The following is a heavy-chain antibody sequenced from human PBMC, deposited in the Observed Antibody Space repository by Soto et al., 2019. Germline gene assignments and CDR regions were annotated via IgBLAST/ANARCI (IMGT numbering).Heavy chain of an antibody. CDR1: GFTFGDYA. CDR3: TRGNREDRPPYYYYGMDV. V-gene: IGHV3-49*03. CDR2: IRSKAYGGTT. Sequence: TGGSLRLSCTASGFTFGDYAMSWFRQAPGKGLEWVGFIRSKAYGGTTEYAASVKGRFTISRDDSKSIAYLQMNSLKTEDTAVYYCTRGNREDRPPYYYYGMDVWGQGTTVTVSS. J-gene: IGHJ6*02.